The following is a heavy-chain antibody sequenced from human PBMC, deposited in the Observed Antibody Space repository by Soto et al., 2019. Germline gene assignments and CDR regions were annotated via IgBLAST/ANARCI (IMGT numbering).Heavy chain of an antibody. CDR3: ARDGGSCSSTSCYLPPDY. CDR2: IIPILGIA. Sequence: SVKVSCKASGGTFSSYTISWVRQAPGQGLEWMGRIIPILGIASYAQKFQGRVTITADKSTSTAYMELSSLRSEDTAVYYCARDGGSCSSTSCYLPPDYWGQGTLVTVSS. D-gene: IGHD2-2*03. J-gene: IGHJ4*02. V-gene: IGHV1-69*04. CDR1: GGTFSSYT.